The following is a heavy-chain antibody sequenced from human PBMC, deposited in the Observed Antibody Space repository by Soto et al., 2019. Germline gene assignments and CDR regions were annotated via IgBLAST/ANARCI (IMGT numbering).Heavy chain of an antibody. CDR1: GFTFSTYA. J-gene: IGHJ6*02. Sequence: EVRLLESGGGLVEPGGSLRLSCAASGFTFSTYAMSWVRQAPGKGLEWVSVIGEGGFSTQYAASVKGRFTISRDNSKNMLYLQMNSLRSDDTAVYYCARDSITRVSSDVPGMDVWAKGPRSPSP. CDR3: ARDSITRVSSDVPGMDV. V-gene: IGHV3-23*01. D-gene: IGHD3-16*01. CDR2: IGEGGFST.